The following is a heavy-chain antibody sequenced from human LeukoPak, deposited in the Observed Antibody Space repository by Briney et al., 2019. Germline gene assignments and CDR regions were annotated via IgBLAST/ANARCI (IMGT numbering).Heavy chain of an antibody. Sequence: GRSLRLSCAASGFTFDDYAMHWVRQAPGKGLEWVSGISWNSGSIGYADSVKGRFTISRDNAKNSLYLQMNSLRAEDTAVYYCAREASYSSSWATFDYWGQGTLVTVSS. D-gene: IGHD6-13*01. J-gene: IGHJ4*02. CDR1: GFTFDDYA. CDR2: ISWNSGSI. V-gene: IGHV3-9*01. CDR3: AREASYSSSWATFDY.